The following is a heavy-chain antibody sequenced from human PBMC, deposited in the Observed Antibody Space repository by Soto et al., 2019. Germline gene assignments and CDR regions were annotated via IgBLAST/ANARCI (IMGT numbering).Heavy chain of an antibody. CDR1: GFTVSSNY. D-gene: IGHD6-13*01. Sequence: GGSLRLSCAASGFTVSSNYMSWVRQAPGKGLEWVSVIYSGGSTYYADSVKGRFTISRDNSKNTLYLQMGSLRAEDMALYYCARDSPYSSSWYDLNWFDPWGQGTLVTVSS. CDR3: ARDSPYSSSWYDLNWFDP. CDR2: IYSGGST. J-gene: IGHJ5*02. V-gene: IGHV3-53*05.